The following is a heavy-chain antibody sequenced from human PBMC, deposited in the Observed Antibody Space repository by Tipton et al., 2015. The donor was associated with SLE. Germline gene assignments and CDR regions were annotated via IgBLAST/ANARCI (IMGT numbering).Heavy chain of an antibody. CDR2: IRRSSYGGTT. D-gene: IGHD3-10*01. V-gene: IGHV3-49*04. CDR1: GFTFGDYA. J-gene: IGHJ4*02. CDR3: ASLNYYASGQQVDY. Sequence: SLRLSCTTSGFTFGDYAMSWVRQAPGKGLEWVGFIRRSSYGGTTEYAASVQGRFTISRDDSKSIAYLQMNSLKTEDTAVHYCASLNYYASGQQVDYWGQGTLLTVSS.